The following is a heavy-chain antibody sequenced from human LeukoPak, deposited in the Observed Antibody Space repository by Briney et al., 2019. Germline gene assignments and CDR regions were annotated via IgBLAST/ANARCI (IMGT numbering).Heavy chain of an antibody. J-gene: IGHJ4*02. Sequence: GESLKISCKGSGYSFTSYWIGWVRQMPGKGLEGMGIIYPGDSDTRYSSSFQGQVTISADKSISTAYLQWSSLKASDTAMYYCARSGRGYSSSSLGFAYWGQGTLVTVSS. CDR1: GYSFTSYW. V-gene: IGHV5-51*01. CDR3: ARSGRGYSSSSLGFAY. D-gene: IGHD6-6*01. CDR2: IYPGDSDT.